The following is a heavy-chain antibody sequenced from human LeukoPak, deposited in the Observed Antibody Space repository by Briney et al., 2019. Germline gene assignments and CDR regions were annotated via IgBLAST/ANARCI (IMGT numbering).Heavy chain of an antibody. CDR3: ANRIGSSSRDY. V-gene: IGHV3-23*01. CDR2: INSNGDEI. Sequence: GGSLRLSCAASGFTFSTYAMTWGRQAPGKGLEWVSGINSNGDEIYYADSVRGRFTISRDNSNNALYLQMDSLRAEDTAVYYCANRIGSSSRDYWGQGTLVTVSS. J-gene: IGHJ4*02. CDR1: GFTFSTYA. D-gene: IGHD6-6*01.